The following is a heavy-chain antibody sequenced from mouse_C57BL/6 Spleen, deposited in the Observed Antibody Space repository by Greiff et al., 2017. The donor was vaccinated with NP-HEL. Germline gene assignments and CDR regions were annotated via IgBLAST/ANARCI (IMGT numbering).Heavy chain of an antibody. D-gene: IGHD2-1*01. V-gene: IGHV7-3*01. Sequence: EVMLVESGGGLVQPGGSLSLSCAASGFTFTDYYMSWVRQPPGKALEWLGFIRNKANGYTTEYSASVKGRFTISRDNSQSILYLQMNALRAEDSATYYCARYIYYAFAYWGQGTLVTVSA. CDR3: ARYIYYAFAY. J-gene: IGHJ3*01. CDR1: GFTFTDYY. CDR2: IRNKANGYTT.